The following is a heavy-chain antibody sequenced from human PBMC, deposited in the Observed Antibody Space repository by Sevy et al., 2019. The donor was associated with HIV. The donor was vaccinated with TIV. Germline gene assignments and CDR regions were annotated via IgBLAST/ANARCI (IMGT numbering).Heavy chain of an antibody. CDR3: ARDMRGLGYCSSTSCYDHYYYGMDV. CDR2: ISSSSSTI. Sequence: GGSPRLSCAASGFTFSSYSMNWVRQAPGKGLEWVSYISSSSSTIYYADSVKGRFTISRDNAKNSLYLQMNSLRDEDTAVYYCARDMRGLGYCSSTSCYDHYYYGMDVWGQGTTVTVSS. V-gene: IGHV3-48*02. J-gene: IGHJ6*02. CDR1: GFTFSSYS. D-gene: IGHD2-2*01.